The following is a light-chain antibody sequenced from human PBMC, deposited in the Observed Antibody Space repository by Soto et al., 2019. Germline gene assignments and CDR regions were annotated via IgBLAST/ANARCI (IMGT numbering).Light chain of an antibody. J-gene: IGLJ7*01. V-gene: IGLV1-47*01. CDR2: RNN. CDR1: SSNIGSNY. CDR3: ATWDDILSGPV. Sequence: QYVLTQPPSASGTPGQRVTISCSGSSSNIGSNYVYWYQQLPGTAPKLLIYRNNQRPSGVPDRFSGSKSGTSASLAISGLRSEDEADYYCATWDDILSGPVFGGGTQLTVV.